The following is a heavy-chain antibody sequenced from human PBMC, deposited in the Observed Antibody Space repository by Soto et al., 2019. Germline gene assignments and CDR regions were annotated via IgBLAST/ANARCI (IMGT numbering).Heavy chain of an antibody. CDR1: GGSISSSSYY. Sequence: SETLSLTCTVSGGSISSSSYYWGWIRQPPGKGLEWIGSIYYSGSTYYNPSLKSRVTISVDTSKNQFSLKLSSVTAADTAVYYCARPRRYWSSTSCYTNWFDPWGQRTLVTVSS. D-gene: IGHD2-2*01. CDR2: IYYSGST. J-gene: IGHJ5*02. CDR3: ARPRRYWSSTSCYTNWFDP. V-gene: IGHV4-39*01.